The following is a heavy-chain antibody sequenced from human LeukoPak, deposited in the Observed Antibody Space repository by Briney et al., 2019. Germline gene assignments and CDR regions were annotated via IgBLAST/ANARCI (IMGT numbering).Heavy chain of an antibody. J-gene: IGHJ4*02. CDR3: AGRGSSSWYGY. CDR2: INHSGST. D-gene: IGHD6-13*01. V-gene: IGHV4-34*01. Sequence: SETLSLTCAVYGGSFSGYYWSWIRQPPGKGLEWIGEINHSGSTNYSPSLKSRVTISVDTSKNQFSLKLSSVTAADTAVYYCAGRGSSSWYGYWGQGTLVTVSS. CDR1: GGSFSGYY.